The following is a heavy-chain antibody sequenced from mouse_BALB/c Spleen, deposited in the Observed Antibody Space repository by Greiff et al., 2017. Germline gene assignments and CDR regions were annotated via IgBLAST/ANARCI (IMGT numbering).Heavy chain of an antibody. V-gene: IGHV10-1*02. J-gene: IGHJ2*01. D-gene: IGHD2-3*01. CDR3: VRRNDLDY. CDR2: IRSKSNNYAT. Sequence: EVQLQESGGGLVQPKGSLKLSCAASGFTFNTYAMNWVRQAPGKGLEWVARIRSKSNNYATYYADSVKDRFTISRDDSQSMLYLQMNNLKTEDTAMYYCVRRNDLDYWGQGTTLTVSS. CDR1: GFTFNTYA.